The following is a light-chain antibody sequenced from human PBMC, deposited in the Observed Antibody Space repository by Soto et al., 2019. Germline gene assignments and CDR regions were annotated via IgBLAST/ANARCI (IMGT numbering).Light chain of an antibody. CDR1: SIGSKS. Sequence: SYELTQPPSVSVAPGKTARISCGGTSIGSKSVHWYQQRPGQAPVLVIYYDTERPSGIPERISGSNSGDTATLTISRVEAGDEADYHCQVWDSSGDHPVFGGGTKLTVL. CDR3: QVWDSSGDHPV. V-gene: IGLV3-21*04. J-gene: IGLJ2*01. CDR2: YDT.